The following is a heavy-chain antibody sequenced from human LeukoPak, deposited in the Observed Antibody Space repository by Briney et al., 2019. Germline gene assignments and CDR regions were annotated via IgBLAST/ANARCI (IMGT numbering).Heavy chain of an antibody. CDR3: ARRYYYDSSGYYYRFWNWFDP. D-gene: IGHD3-22*01. V-gene: IGHV4-34*01. CDR1: GGSFSGYY. Sequence: TLSLTCAVYGGSFSGYYWSWIRQPPGKGLEWIGEINHSGSTNYNPSLKSRVTISVDTSKNQFSLKLSSVTAADTAVYYCARRYYYDSSGYYYRFWNWFDPWDQGTLVTVSS. J-gene: IGHJ5*02. CDR2: INHSGST.